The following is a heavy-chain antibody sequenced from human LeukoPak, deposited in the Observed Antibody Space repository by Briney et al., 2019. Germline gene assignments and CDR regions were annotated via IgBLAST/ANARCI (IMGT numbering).Heavy chain of an antibody. V-gene: IGHV4-59*01. CDR1: GRSINIYY. Sequence: SETLSLTCTLSGRSINIYYWGWLRQPAGKGLEWLGYIYYSGSTNYHPSLKSRVTISVDTSKNQFSLKLSSVTAADTAVYYCARDHYYDSSGYTFRHWGQGTLVTVSS. D-gene: IGHD3-22*01. CDR2: IYYSGST. CDR3: ARDHYYDSSGYTFRH. J-gene: IGHJ1*01.